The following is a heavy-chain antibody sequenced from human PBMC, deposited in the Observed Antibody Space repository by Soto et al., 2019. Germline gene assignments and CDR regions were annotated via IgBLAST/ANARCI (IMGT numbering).Heavy chain of an antibody. CDR2: FYYSGST. V-gene: IGHV4-39*01. J-gene: IGHJ6*02. D-gene: IGHD6-19*01. CDR1: GVSIISNVYY. CDR3: ARHSSAYIYYYYGMDV. Sequence: SETQSHTCTGSGVSIISNVYYWGWIRQPPGKGLEWIGSFYYSGSTYYNPSLKSRVTISVDTSKNQFSLRLSSVTAADTAVYYCARHSSAYIYYYYGMDVWGQGTTVTVSS.